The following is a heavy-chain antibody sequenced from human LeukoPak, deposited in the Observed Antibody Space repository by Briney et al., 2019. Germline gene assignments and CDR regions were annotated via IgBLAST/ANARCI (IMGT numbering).Heavy chain of an antibody. J-gene: IGHJ6*02. CDR2: ISGSGGST. Sequence: GGSLRLSCAASGFTFSSHAMSWVRQAPGNGLEWVSSISGSGGSTYYADSVKGRFTISRDNSKNTLYLQMNSLRAEDTALYYCAKGRTAYYYYGMDVWGQGTTVTVSS. CDR1: GFTFSSHA. CDR3: AKGRTAYYYYGMDV. D-gene: IGHD1-1*01. V-gene: IGHV3-23*01.